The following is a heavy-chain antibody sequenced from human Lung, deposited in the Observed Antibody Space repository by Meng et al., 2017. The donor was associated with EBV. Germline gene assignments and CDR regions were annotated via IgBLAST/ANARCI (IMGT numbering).Heavy chain of an antibody. CDR2: TYYRSKWYT. CDR1: GDSVSSKTAT. J-gene: IGHJ5*02. V-gene: IGHV6-1*01. D-gene: IGHD5-24*01. CDR3: ARDELSWYDP. Sequence: QVQLQQSGPGLVKPSQTLSLTCAISGDSVSSKTATWNWIRQSPSRGLEWLGRTYYRSKWYTDYAESVKSRIIINADTSKNQFSLQLNSATPEDTAVYYCARDELSWYDPWDQGPLVTVSS.